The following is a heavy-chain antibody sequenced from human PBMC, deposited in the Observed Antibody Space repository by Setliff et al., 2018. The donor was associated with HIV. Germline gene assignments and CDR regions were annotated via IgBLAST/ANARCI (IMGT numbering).Heavy chain of an antibody. CDR3: ARERSLITNRRYFDS. Sequence: GGSLRLSCAASGFTFSSYGMHWVRQAPGKGLEWVAFISYGGNNEYYADSVKGRFTISRDNSKNTLYLQMDSLRPEDTAVYYCARERSLITNRRYFDSWGQGTLVTVS. CDR1: GFTFSSYG. CDR2: ISYGGNNE. D-gene: IGHD3-16*01. J-gene: IGHJ4*02. V-gene: IGHV3-30*03.